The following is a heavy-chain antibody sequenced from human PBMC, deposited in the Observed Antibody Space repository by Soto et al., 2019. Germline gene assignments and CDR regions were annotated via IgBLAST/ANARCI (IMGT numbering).Heavy chain of an antibody. CDR2: ISGSGGST. J-gene: IGHJ4*02. V-gene: IGHV3-23*01. Sequence: PWGSLRLSCAASGFTFISYAIIFFRHSPGKGLEWVSAISGSGGSTYYAGSVKGRFTISRDNSKNTLYLQMNSLRAEDTAVYYCAKDLYSGSYRYFDYWGQGTLVTVSS. CDR1: GFTFISYA. D-gene: IGHD1-26*01. CDR3: AKDLYSGSYRYFDY.